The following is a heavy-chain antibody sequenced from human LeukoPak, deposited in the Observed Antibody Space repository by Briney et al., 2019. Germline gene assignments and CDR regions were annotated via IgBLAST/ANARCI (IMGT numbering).Heavy chain of an antibody. Sequence: GGSLRLSCAASGFTFSSYAMHWVRQAPGKGLEYVSAISSNGGSTYYANSVKGRFTISRDNSKNTLYLQMGSLRAEDMAVYYCAKSWGVEYSSGFYIGVDYWGQGTLVTVSS. D-gene: IGHD3-22*01. CDR2: ISSNGGST. CDR1: GFTFSSYA. V-gene: IGHV3-64*01. CDR3: AKSWGVEYSSGFYIGVDY. J-gene: IGHJ4*02.